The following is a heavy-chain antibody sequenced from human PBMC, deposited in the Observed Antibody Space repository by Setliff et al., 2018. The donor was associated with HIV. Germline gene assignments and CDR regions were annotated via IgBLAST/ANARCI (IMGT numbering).Heavy chain of an antibody. Sequence: PSETLSLTCTVSAGSISSDQWSWIRQSAGKGLEWIGRIYTSGSTNDNPSLKSRITISVDTSNNQFSLRLSSVTAADTAVYYCARDKGYYYMDVWGKGITVTVSS. CDR1: AGSISSDQ. J-gene: IGHJ6*03. CDR2: IYTSGST. V-gene: IGHV4-4*07. CDR3: ARDKGYYYMDV.